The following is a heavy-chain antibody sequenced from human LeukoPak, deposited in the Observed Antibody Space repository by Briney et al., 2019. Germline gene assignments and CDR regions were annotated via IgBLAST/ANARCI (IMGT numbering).Heavy chain of an antibody. CDR3: ARDRPPGDFDRLPDAFDI. J-gene: IGHJ3*02. CDR2: IIPIFGTA. Sequence: WASVKVSCKASEGTFSSYAISWVRQAPGQGLEWMGGIIPIFGTANYAQKFQGRVTITADESTSTAHMELSSLRSEDTAVYYCARDRPPGDFDRLPDAFDIWGQGTMVTVSS. CDR1: EGTFSSYA. D-gene: IGHD3-9*01. V-gene: IGHV1-69*13.